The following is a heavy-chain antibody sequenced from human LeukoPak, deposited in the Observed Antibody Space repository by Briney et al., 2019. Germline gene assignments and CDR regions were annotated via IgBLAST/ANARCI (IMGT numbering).Heavy chain of an antibody. D-gene: IGHD1-20*01. V-gene: IGHV4-59*01. CDR3: ARGNWNDVFDY. CDR1: GGSISSYY. J-gene: IGHJ4*02. Sequence: SETLSLTCTVSGGSISSYYWSRIRQPPGKGLEWIGYIYYSGSTNYNPSLKSRVTISVDTSKNQFSLKLSSVTAADTAVYYCARGNWNDVFDYWGQGTLVTVSS. CDR2: IYYSGST.